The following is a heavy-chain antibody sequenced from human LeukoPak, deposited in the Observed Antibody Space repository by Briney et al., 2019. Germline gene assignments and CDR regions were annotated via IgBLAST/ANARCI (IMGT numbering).Heavy chain of an antibody. CDR1: GFTFNTYS. J-gene: IGHJ4*02. D-gene: IGHD6-13*01. CDR2: IDIGSTSI. Sequence: PGGSLRLSCAASGFTFNTYSMNWVGQAPGKGLEWVSYIDIGSTSIYYADSVKGRFTISRDNAKSSLYLQMNSLRAEDTAVYYCARDLAARGYFDYWGQGTLVTVSA. V-gene: IGHV3-48*01. CDR3: ARDLAARGYFDY.